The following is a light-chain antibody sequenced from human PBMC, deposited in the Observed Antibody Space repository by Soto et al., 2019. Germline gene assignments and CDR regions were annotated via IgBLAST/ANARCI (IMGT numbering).Light chain of an antibody. CDR3: QQHETYSRT. V-gene: IGKV1-5*03. CDR2: KAS. CDR1: QNISRW. Sequence: DIQMTQSPSTLSASAGERVTITCRASQNISRWLAWYQQKPGKAPKLLIYKASSLQSGFPSRFSGSGSGTEFPLIISSLQPDDSATYYHQQHETYSRTFGQGTKVEIK. J-gene: IGKJ1*01.